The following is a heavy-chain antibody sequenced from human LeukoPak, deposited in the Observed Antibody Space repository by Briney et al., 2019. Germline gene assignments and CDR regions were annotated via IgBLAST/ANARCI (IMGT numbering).Heavy chain of an antibody. J-gene: IGHJ4*02. CDR2: INGDGRNT. CDR3: TRVLYSSGWYGDHY. CDR1: GFTFSTYW. Sequence: GGSLRLSCAASGFTFSTYWMHWVRQAPGEGLVWVSHINGDGRNTNYADSVKGRFTISRDNAKNSLYLQMNSLRAEDTAVYYCTRVLYSSGWYGDHYWGQGTLVTVSS. V-gene: IGHV3-74*01. D-gene: IGHD6-19*01.